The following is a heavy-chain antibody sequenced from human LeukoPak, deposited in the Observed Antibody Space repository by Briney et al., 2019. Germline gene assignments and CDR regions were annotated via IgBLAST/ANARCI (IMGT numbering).Heavy chain of an antibody. CDR1: GFTFSSYA. V-gene: IGHV3-30-3*01. Sequence: GGSLRLSCAASGFTFSSYAMHWVRQAPGKGLEWVAVISYDGSNKYYADSVKGRFTISRDNSKNTLYLQMNSLRAEDTAVYYCARAYQWEPPSSWGQGTLVTVSS. D-gene: IGHD1-26*01. J-gene: IGHJ4*02. CDR3: ARAYQWEPPSS. CDR2: ISYDGSNK.